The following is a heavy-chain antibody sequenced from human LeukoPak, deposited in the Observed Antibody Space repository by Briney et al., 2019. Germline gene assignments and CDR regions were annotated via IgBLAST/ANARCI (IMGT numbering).Heavy chain of an antibody. J-gene: IGHJ6*02. D-gene: IGHD2-8*01. CDR2: INPNSGNT. Sequence: ASVKVSCKASGYTVTSYDINWVRQAAGQGLEWMGWINPNSGNTGYAQKFQGRVTMTRNTSISTAYMELSSLRSEDTAVYYCARLAYCTNGVCYGDYYYYYGMDVWGQGTTVTVSS. CDR3: ARLAYCTNGVCYGDYYYYYGMDV. V-gene: IGHV1-8*01. CDR1: GYTVTSYD.